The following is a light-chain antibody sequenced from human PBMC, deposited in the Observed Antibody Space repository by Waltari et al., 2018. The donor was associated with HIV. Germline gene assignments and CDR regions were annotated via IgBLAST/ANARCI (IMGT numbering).Light chain of an antibody. J-gene: IGLJ1*01. Sequence: QSALTQPASVSGSPGQSITISCTGTSSDVGGYNYVSWYQQHPGKAPKPRIYDVSKRPSGVSNRFSGSKSGNTASLTISGLQAEDEADYYCCSYAGSNTFNYVFGTVTKVTVL. CDR3: CSYAGSNTFNYV. CDR1: SSDVGGYNY. CDR2: DVS. V-gene: IGLV2-23*02.